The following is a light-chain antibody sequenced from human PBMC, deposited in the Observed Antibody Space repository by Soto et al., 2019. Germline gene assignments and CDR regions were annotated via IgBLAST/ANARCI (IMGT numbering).Light chain of an antibody. V-gene: IGLV2-14*01. CDR2: EVS. CDR1: SSDVGGYNF. Sequence: QSALTQPASVSGSPGQSITISCTGTSSDVGGYNFVSWYQQHPGRAPKLMIYEVSHRPSGVSNRFSGSKSGNMASLTISGLQADDEADYYCSSYTSSSTLVFGGGTQLTVL. J-gene: IGLJ2*01. CDR3: SSYTSSSTLV.